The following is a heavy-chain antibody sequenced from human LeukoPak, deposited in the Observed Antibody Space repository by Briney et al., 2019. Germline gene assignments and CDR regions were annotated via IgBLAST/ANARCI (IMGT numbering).Heavy chain of an antibody. J-gene: IGHJ4*02. CDR2: ISGQSGDT. D-gene: IGHD6-13*01. CDR1: GYTFTSFF. V-gene: IGHV1-18*01. Sequence: ASVKVSCKTSGYTFTSFFTGWVRQTPGQGLEWMGWISGQSGDTYYAQKFQGRVTMMRDTTTNTVHMELRNLISDDTAVYYCARWPAVGDYWGQGTLVTVSS. CDR3: ARWPAVGDY.